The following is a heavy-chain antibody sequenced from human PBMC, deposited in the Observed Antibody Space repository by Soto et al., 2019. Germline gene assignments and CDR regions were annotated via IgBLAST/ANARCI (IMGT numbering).Heavy chain of an antibody. J-gene: IGHJ6*03. CDR2: ISSSSSTI. V-gene: IGHV3-48*01. CDR3: ARVPYSKYYYYYMDV. D-gene: IGHD4-4*01. CDR1: GFTFSSYS. Sequence: EVQLVESGGGLVQPGGCLRLSCAGSGFTFSSYSMNWVRQAPGKGLEWVSYISSSSSTIYYADSVKGRFTISRDNAKNSLYLQMNSLRAEDTAVYYCARVPYSKYYYYYMDVWGKGTTVTVSS.